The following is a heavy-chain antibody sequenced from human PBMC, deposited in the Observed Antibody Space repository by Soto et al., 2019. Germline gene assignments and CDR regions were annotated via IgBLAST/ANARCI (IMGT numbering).Heavy chain of an antibody. CDR3: ARVRGDIVVVPAATSYYYYGMDV. Sequence: QVQLVQSGAEVKKPGASVKVSCKASGYTFTSYGISWVRQAPGQGLEWMGWISSYNGNTNYAQKLQGRVTMTTDTSTRTAYMELRSLRSDDTAVYYCARVRGDIVVVPAATSYYYYGMDVWGQGTTVTVSS. J-gene: IGHJ6*02. D-gene: IGHD2-2*01. V-gene: IGHV1-18*01. CDR1: GYTFTSYG. CDR2: ISSYNGNT.